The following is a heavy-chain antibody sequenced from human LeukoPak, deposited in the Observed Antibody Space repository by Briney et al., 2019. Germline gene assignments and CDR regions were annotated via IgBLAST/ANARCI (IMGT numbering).Heavy chain of an antibody. CDR1: GGTFSSYA. J-gene: IGHJ4*02. D-gene: IGHD6-19*01. Sequence: SVKVSCKASGGTFSSYAISWVRQAPGQGLEWMGGIIPIFGTANYAQKFQGRVTITADESTSTAYMELSSLRSEDTAVYYCAKTPGIAVAGTEPPFDYWGQGTLVTVSS. V-gene: IGHV1-69*13. CDR3: AKTPGIAVAGTEPPFDY. CDR2: IIPIFGTA.